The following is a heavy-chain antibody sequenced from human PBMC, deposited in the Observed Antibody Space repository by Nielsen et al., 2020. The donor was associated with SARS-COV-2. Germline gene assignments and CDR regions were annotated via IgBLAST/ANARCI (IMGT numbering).Heavy chain of an antibody. CDR3: ARNFYGSGGYPFDP. V-gene: IGHV3-7*03. Sequence: GESLKISCAASGFTFSDYWMSWVRQAPGKGLEWVANIHQDGGETRYADSVKGRFTISRDNAKNSLYLQMNSLRAEDTAMYYCARNFYGSGGYPFDPWGQGTLVTVSS. CDR2: IHQDGGET. D-gene: IGHD3-10*01. CDR1: GFTFSDYW. J-gene: IGHJ5*02.